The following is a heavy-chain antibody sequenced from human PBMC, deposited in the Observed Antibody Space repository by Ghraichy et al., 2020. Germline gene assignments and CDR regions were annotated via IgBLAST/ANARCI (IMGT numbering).Heavy chain of an antibody. CDR1: GFIFNKAW. Sequence: ESLNISCAGSGFIFNKAWMTWVRQGPGKGLEWVGRIKSRSDGGTTDYAAPVKGRFTITRDDSKNTVYLQMNSLKTEDTAVYYCARAVRKNYYLLYTVDVWGQGTTVTVSS. CDR3: ARAVRKNYYLLYTVDV. D-gene: IGHD1-26*01. CDR2: IKSRSDGGTT. J-gene: IGHJ6*02. V-gene: IGHV3-15*01.